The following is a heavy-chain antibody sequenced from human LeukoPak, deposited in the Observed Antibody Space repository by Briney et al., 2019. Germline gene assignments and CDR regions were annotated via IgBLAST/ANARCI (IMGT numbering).Heavy chain of an antibody. V-gene: IGHV4-38-2*02. J-gene: IGHJ2*01. CDR1: GYSISSGYY. CDR2: IYHSGST. CDR3: VREIGSRASHWCFYL. D-gene: IGHD2-21*01. Sequence: SETLCLTCAVSGYSISSGYYWGWIRQPPGKGRGGFGSIYHSGSTYYNPSLKSRVTISVDTSKNPFSLKLSSVTAADTAVYYCVREIGSRASHWCFYLWGRGALVTLSS.